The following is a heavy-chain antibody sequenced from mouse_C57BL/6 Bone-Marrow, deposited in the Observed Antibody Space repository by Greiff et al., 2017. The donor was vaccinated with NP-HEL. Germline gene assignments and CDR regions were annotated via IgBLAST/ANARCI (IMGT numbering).Heavy chain of an antibody. CDR3: AIGITTVVGGY. CDR2: IHPSDSDT. J-gene: IGHJ3*01. V-gene: IGHV1-74*01. Sequence: QVQLQQPGAELVKPGASVKVSCKASGYTFTSYWMHWVKQRPGQGLEWIGRIHPSDSDTNYNQKFKGKATLTVDKSSSTAYMQLSSLTSEDSAVYYCAIGITTVVGGYWGQGTLVTVSA. CDR1: GYTFTSYW. D-gene: IGHD1-1*01.